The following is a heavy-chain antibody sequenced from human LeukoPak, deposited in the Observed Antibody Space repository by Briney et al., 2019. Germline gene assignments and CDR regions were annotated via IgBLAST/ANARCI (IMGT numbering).Heavy chain of an antibody. D-gene: IGHD5-18*01. CDR1: GFTFTSYG. J-gene: IGHJ5*02. Sequence: GASMKVSCKASGFTFTSYGISWQRQAPGQGLEWMGWISANNGNTNYAQKLQGRVTMTTDTSTSTAYMELGSLRSDDTAVYYCARDLTAMIPTLWFDPWGQGTLVIVSS. CDR2: ISANNGNT. V-gene: IGHV1-18*01. CDR3: ARDLTAMIPTLWFDP.